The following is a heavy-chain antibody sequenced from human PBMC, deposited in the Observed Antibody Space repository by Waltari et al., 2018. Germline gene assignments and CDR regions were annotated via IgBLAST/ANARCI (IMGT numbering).Heavy chain of an antibody. CDR1: GFTFSSLN. Sequence: EVELVESGGGLVKPGGSLRLSCAASGFTFSSLNMNWVRQPPGKGLEWVSGISNTGTYINYADSVKGRFSISRDNAKSSLYLQMNSLRADDTAVYYCARGLGYHDDDARYFDYWGRGTLVSVSS. D-gene: IGHD2-15*01. CDR3: ARGLGYHDDDARYFDY. V-gene: IGHV3-21*01. CDR2: ISNTGTYI. J-gene: IGHJ4*02.